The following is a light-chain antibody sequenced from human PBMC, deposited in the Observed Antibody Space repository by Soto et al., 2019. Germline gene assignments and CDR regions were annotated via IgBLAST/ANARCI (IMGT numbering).Light chain of an antibody. CDR1: QSISSY. V-gene: IGKV1-39*01. Sequence: DIQMTQSPSSLSASLGDSVSIXXRASQSISSYLNWYQQKPGKAPKVXIYAASSLQSGVPSRFSGSGAGTDFTLTISSLQPEDFATYYCQQSYSTPWTFGQGTKVDIK. CDR3: QQSYSTPWT. J-gene: IGKJ1*01. CDR2: AAS.